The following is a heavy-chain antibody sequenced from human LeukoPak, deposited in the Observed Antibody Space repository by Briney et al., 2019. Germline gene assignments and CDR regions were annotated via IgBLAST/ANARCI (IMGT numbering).Heavy chain of an antibody. CDR2: IIPILGIA. Sequence: ASVKVSCKASGGTFSSYAISWVRQAPGQGLEWMGRIIPILGIANYAQKFQGRVTITADKSTSTAYMELSSLRSEDTAVYYCARSRYPHNYGLDPWGQGTLVTVSS. CDR1: GGTFSSYA. V-gene: IGHV1-69*04. D-gene: IGHD3-16*01. CDR3: ARSRYPHNYGLDP. J-gene: IGHJ5*02.